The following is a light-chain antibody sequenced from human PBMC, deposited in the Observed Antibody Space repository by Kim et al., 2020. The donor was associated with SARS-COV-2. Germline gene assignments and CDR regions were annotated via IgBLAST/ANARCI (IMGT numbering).Light chain of an antibody. Sequence: EIVMTQSPATLSVSPGERATLSCRASQSVSSNLAWYQQKPGQAPRLLIYGASTRATGIPARFSGSGSGTEFTLTISSLQSEDFAVYYCQQYNTRNTFGQGTKLEI. CDR2: GAS. CDR1: QSVSSN. J-gene: IGKJ2*01. V-gene: IGKV3-15*01. CDR3: QQYNTRNT.